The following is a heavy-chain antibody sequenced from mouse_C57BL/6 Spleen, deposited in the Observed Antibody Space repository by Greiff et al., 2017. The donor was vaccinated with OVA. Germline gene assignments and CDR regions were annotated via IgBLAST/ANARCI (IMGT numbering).Heavy chain of an antibody. CDR1: GYTFTDYE. CDR2: IDPETGGT. J-gene: IGHJ3*01. V-gene: IGHV1-15*01. Sequence: VKLMESGAELVRPGASVTLSCKASGYTFTDYEMHWVKQTPVHGLEWIGAIDPETGGTAYNQKFKGKAILTADKSSSTAYMELRSLTSEDSAVYYCTRSRGAYWGQGTLVTVSA. CDR3: TRSRGAY.